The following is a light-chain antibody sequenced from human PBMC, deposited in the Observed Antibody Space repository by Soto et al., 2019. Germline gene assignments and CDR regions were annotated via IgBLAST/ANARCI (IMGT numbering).Light chain of an antibody. V-gene: IGKV3-20*01. CDR2: GAS. CDR3: QQYGSSPRT. Sequence: TLSCRASQSVSSSYLAWYQQKPGQAPRLLIYGASSRATGIPDRFSGSGSGTDFTLSISRLEPEDFAVYYCQQYGSSPRTFGQGTKVDIK. J-gene: IGKJ1*01. CDR1: QSVSSSY.